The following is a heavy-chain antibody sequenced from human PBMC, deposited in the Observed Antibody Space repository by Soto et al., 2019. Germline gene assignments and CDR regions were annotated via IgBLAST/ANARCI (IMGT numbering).Heavy chain of an antibody. CDR1: GFTFSSYA. V-gene: IGHV3-30-3*01. CDR3: ARVKEWELLSHAFDI. J-gene: IGHJ3*02. CDR2: ISYDGSNK. D-gene: IGHD1-26*01. Sequence: QVQLVESGGGVVQPGRSLRLSCAASGFTFSSYAMHWVRQAPGKGLAWVAVISYDGSNKYYADSVKGRFTIARDNSENTLYLQMNSLRAEDTAVYYCARVKEWELLSHAFDIWGQGKMVTVSS.